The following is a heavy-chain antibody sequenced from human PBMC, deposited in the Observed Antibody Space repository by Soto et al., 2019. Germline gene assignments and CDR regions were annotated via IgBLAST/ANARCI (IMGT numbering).Heavy chain of an antibody. V-gene: IGHV4-39*01. CDR3: AKVVVAATRHTDFDS. J-gene: IGHJ4*02. CDR2: IYYDGST. Sequence: SETLSLTCTVSGGSINSNNYCWAWIRQPPGKGLAWIASIYYDGSTYYNPSLKSRVTISIDTSKNQFSLRLKSVTAADTAIYYCAKVVVAATRHTDFDSWGQGTLVTVSS. CDR1: GGSINSNNYC. D-gene: IGHD2-15*01.